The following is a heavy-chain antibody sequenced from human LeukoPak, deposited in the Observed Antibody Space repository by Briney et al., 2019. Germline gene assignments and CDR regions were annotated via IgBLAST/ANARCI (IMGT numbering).Heavy chain of an antibody. J-gene: IGHJ4*02. V-gene: IGHV3-23*01. Sequence: GGSLRLSCAVSGFTINNYAMGWVRQAPGKRLECVSVISGSGGETRYADSVKGRFTISRDNSKNTLYLQMNNLRAEDTAVYYCAHTYCGGDCYSFDSWGQGTQVTVPS. CDR1: GFTINNYA. CDR3: AHTYCGGDCYSFDS. D-gene: IGHD2-21*02. CDR2: ISGSGGET.